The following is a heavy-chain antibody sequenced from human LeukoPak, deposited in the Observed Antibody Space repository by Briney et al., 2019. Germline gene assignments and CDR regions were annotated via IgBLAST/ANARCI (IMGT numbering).Heavy chain of an antibody. D-gene: IGHD2-15*01. J-gene: IGHJ2*01. CDR1: EFTFSDYY. V-gene: IGHV3-11*04. CDR3: ARSFRYCSGGSCYSNRWYFDL. Sequence: GGSLRLSCAASEFTFSDYYMSWIRQAPGKGLEWVSYISSSGSTIYYADSVKGRFTISRDNAKNSLYLQMNSLRAEDTAVYYCARSFRYCSGGSCYSNRWYFDLWGRGTLVTVSS. CDR2: ISSSGSTI.